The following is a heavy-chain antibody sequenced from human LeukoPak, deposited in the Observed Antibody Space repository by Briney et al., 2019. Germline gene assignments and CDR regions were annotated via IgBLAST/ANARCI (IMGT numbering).Heavy chain of an antibody. CDR3: ARAMDYYDSSGYYDY. Sequence: GGSLRLSCAASGFTFRSYAMHWVRQAPGKGLEYVSAISSNGGSTYYANSVKGRFTISRDNSKNTLYLQMGSLRAEDMAVYYCARAMDYYDSSGYYDYWGQGTLVTVSS. V-gene: IGHV3-64*01. J-gene: IGHJ4*02. CDR1: GFTFRSYA. CDR2: ISSNGGST. D-gene: IGHD3-22*01.